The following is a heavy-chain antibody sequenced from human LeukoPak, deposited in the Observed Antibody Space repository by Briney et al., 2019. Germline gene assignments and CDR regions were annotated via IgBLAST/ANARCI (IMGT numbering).Heavy chain of an antibody. CDR3: ARDLRALNAFDI. CDR1: GGSISSSNYY. Sequence: KPSETLSLTCTVSGGSISSSNYYWGWIRQPPGKGLEWIGYIYYSGSTYYNPSLKSRVTISVDASKNQFSLKLSSVTAADTAVYYCARDLRALNAFDIWGQGTMVTVSS. J-gene: IGHJ3*02. CDR2: IYYSGST. V-gene: IGHV4-30-4*08.